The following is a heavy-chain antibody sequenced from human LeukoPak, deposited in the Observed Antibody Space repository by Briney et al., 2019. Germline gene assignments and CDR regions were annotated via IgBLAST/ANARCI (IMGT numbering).Heavy chain of an antibody. Sequence: PSETLSLTCSVSGGSISSSSHFWGWIRQPPGKGLEWIGSIYYSGNTYYNPSLESRVTMSVDTSKNYFSLKVTSVTAADTAMYYCARHENIVVVASATAFVYWGQGTLVTVSS. V-gene: IGHV4-39*01. D-gene: IGHD2-15*01. J-gene: IGHJ4*02. CDR3: ARHENIVVVASATAFVY. CDR2: IYYSGNT. CDR1: GGSISSSSHF.